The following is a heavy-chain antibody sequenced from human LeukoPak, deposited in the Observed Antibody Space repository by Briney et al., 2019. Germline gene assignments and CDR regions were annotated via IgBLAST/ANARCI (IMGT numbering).Heavy chain of an antibody. CDR1: GFTFSSYA. CDR2: ISAYNGNT. J-gene: IGHJ3*02. Sequence: GGSLGLSCAASGFTFSSYAMSWVRQAPGQGLEWMGWISAYNGNTNYAQKLQGRVTMTTDTSTSTAYMELRSLRSDDTAVYYCARRSIALDAFDIWGQGTMVTVSS. D-gene: IGHD6-6*01. CDR3: ARRSIALDAFDI. V-gene: IGHV1-18*01.